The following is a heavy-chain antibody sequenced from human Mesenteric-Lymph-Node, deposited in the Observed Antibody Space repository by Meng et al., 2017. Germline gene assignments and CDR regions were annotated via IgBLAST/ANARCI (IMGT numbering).Heavy chain of an antibody. Sequence: QVQLQQWGAGLLKPSETLSLTCAVHGGSFSGYYWSWIRQPPGKGLEWIGKINHSGSTNYNPSLKSRVTISVDTSKNQFSLKLSSVTAADTAVYYCARGGGNSWYIDYWGQGTLVTVSS. V-gene: IGHV4-34*01. CDR1: GGSFSGYY. CDR2: INHSGST. D-gene: IGHD6-13*01. CDR3: ARGGGNSWYIDY. J-gene: IGHJ4*02.